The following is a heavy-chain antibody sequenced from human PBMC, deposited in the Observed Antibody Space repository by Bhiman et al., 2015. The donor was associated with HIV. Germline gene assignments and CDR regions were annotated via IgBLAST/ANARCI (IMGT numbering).Heavy chain of an antibody. CDR2: IWYDGSNK. CDR3: AKDSELLSSYGVFDI. Sequence: QVQLVESGGGVVQPGRSLRLSCAASGFTFSSYGMHWVRQAPGKGLEWVAVIWYDGSNKYYADSVKGRFTVSRDNSKSTLYLQMNSLRAEDTAVYYCAKDSELLSSYGVFDIWGQGTMVTVSS. V-gene: IGHV3-33*06. CDR1: GFTFSSYG. D-gene: IGHD1-26*01. J-gene: IGHJ3*02.